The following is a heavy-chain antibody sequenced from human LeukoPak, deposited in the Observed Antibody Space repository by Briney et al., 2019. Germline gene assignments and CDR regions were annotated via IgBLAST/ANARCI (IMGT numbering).Heavy chain of an antibody. V-gene: IGHV4-39*07. D-gene: IGHD1-1*01. CDR1: GGSISSGSYY. CDR3: ARATAGTTLFEGIDY. J-gene: IGHJ4*02. Sequence: SETLSLTCTVSGGSISSGSYYWGWIRQPPGKGLEWIGSIYHSGSTYYNPSLKSRVTISLDTSKNQFSLKLSSVTAADTAVYYCARATAGTTLFEGIDYWGQGTLVTVSS. CDR2: IYHSGST.